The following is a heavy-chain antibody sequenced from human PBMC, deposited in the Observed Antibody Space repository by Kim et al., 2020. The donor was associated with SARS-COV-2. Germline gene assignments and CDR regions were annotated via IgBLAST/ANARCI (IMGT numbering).Heavy chain of an antibody. Sequence: GGSLRLSCAASGFTFSSYEMNWVRQAPGKGLEWVSYISSSGSTIYYADSVKGRFTISRDNAKNSLYLQMNSLRAEDTAVYYCARENGGGDCFDYWGQGTLVTVSS. D-gene: IGHD2-21*01. CDR1: GFTFSSYE. V-gene: IGHV3-48*03. J-gene: IGHJ4*02. CDR3: ARENGGGDCFDY. CDR2: ISSSGSTI.